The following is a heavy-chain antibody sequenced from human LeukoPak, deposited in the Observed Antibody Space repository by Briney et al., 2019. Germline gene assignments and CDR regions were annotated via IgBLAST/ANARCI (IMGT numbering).Heavy chain of an antibody. CDR1: GGSISSSSYY. CDR3: ASVRSGWSYYFDY. D-gene: IGHD6-19*01. Sequence: SETLSLTCTVSGGSISSSSYYWGWIRQPPGKGLEWIGSIYYSGTTYYNVSLKSRVTISVDTSKNQFSLKLSSVTAADTAVYYCASVRSGWSYYFDYWGQGTLVTVSS. V-gene: IGHV4-39*07. J-gene: IGHJ4*02. CDR2: IYYSGTT.